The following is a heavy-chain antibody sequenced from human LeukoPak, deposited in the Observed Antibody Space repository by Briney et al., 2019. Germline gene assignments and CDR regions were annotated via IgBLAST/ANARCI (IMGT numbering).Heavy chain of an antibody. CDR3: ASQYKTVTTYY. J-gene: IGHJ4*02. V-gene: IGHV4-59*11. CDR1: GGSISSHY. CDR2: IYYSGST. D-gene: IGHD4-17*01. Sequence: SETLSLTCTVSGGSISSHYWSWIRQPPGKGLEWIGYIYYSGSTNYNPSLKSRVTISVDTSKNQFSLKLSSVTAADTAVYYCASQYKTVTTYYWGQGTLVTVSS.